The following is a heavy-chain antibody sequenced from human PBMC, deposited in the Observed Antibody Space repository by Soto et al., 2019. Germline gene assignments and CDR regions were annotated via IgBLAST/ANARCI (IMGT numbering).Heavy chain of an antibody. Sequence: PGGSLRLSCVVSGFTFSSYAMSWIRQAPGKGLEWVSTVSGSGDSPYFADSVKGRFSISRDNSKNTLYLQMNSLRVEDTAVYYCAKDMVRGIIPTILDYWGQGTLVTSPQ. D-gene: IGHD3-10*01. CDR2: VSGSGDSP. CDR1: GFTFSSYA. J-gene: IGHJ4*02. CDR3: AKDMVRGIIPTILDY. V-gene: IGHV3-23*01.